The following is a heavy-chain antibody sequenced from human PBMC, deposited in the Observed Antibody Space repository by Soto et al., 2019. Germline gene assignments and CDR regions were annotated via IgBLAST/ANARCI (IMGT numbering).Heavy chain of an antibody. CDR1: GYAFSTYT. D-gene: IGHD3-16*01. J-gene: IGHJ4*02. CDR2: ISPYNGNT. Sequence: QLVQSGPEVKKPGASVKVSCKASGYAFSTYTISWVRQAPGQGLEWMGWISPYNGNTKYTQKLQGRLTMTTDTSTSTAYMGLRSLRSDDTAVYFCARADYGVDDYWGQGTLVTVSS. CDR3: ARADYGVDDY. V-gene: IGHV1-18*01.